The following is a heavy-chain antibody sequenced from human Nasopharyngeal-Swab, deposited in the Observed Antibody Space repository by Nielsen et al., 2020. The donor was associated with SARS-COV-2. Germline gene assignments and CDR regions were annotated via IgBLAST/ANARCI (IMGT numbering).Heavy chain of an antibody. CDR2: ISYDGSNK. J-gene: IGHJ6*02. V-gene: IGHV3-30*18. Sequence: GESLKISCAASGFTFSSYGMHWVRQAPGKGLEWVAVISYDGSNKYYADSVKGRFTISRDNSKNTLYLQMNSLRAEDTAVYYCAKGMGGVIAVAGVISGMDVWGQGTTVTVSS. D-gene: IGHD6-19*01. CDR3: AKGMGGVIAVAGVISGMDV. CDR1: GFTFSSYG.